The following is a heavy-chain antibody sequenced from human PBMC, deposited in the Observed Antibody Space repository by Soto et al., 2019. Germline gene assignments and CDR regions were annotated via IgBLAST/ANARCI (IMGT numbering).Heavy chain of an antibody. V-gene: IGHV4-4*07. CDR3: ARACSSNSCYDVFDY. CDR2: IYTSGST. D-gene: IGHD2-2*01. CDR1: GCSISSYY. J-gene: IGHJ4*02. Sequence: SETLSIACPVSGCSISSYYWSWIRQPAGKGLEWIGRIYTSGSTNYNPSLKSRVTMSVDTSKNQFSLKLSSVTAADTAVYYCARACSSNSCYDVFDYWGQGTLVTVS.